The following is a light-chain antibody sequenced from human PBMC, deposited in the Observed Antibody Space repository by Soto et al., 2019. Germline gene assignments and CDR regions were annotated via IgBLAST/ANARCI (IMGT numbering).Light chain of an antibody. Sequence: DIQMTQSPSSLSASVGDRVTITCRASQSISSYLNWYQQKPGRAPKPLIYAASSLQSGVPSRFSGSGSGTDFTLTISSLQPEDFATYYCQQSYSTPDTFGPGTKVDIK. V-gene: IGKV1-39*01. CDR3: QQSYSTPDT. CDR2: AAS. J-gene: IGKJ3*01. CDR1: QSISSY.